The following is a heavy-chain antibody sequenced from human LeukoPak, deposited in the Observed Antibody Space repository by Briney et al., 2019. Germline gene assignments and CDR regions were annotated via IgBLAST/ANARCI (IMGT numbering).Heavy chain of an antibody. CDR1: GFTVSSNY. J-gene: IGHJ3*02. V-gene: IGHV3-53*01. CDR2: IYSGGST. D-gene: IGHD3-9*01. CDR3: ASVFYDILTGYYPRENDAFDI. Sequence: GGSLRLSCAASGFTVSSNYMSWVRQAPGKGLEWVSVIYSGGSTYYADFVKGQFTISRDNSKKTLYLQMNSLGAEDTAVYYCASVFYDILTGYYPRENDAFDIWGQGTMVTVSS.